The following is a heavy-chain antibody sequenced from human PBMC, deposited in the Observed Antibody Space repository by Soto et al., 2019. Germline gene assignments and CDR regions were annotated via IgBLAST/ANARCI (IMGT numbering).Heavy chain of an antibody. D-gene: IGHD4-17*01. CDR1: GGSISSYY. CDR2: IYYSGST. V-gene: IGHV4-59*01. J-gene: IGHJ4*02. CDR3: ARGDYGGNADY. Sequence: SETLSLTCTVSGGSISSYYWSWIRQPPGKGLEWIGYIYYSGSTNYNPSLKSRVTISVDTSKNQFSLKLSSVTAADTAVYYCARGDYGGNADYWGQGTLVTVS.